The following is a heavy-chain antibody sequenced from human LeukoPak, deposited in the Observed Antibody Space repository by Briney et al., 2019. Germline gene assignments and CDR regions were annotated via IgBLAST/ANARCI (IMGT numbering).Heavy chain of an antibody. D-gene: IGHD2-15*01. CDR1: GYTFTSYG. Sequence: GASVKVSCKASGYTFTSYGISWVRQAPGQGLDWMGWISAYNGNTNYVQKLQDRVTMTTDTSTSTAYMELRSLRSDDTAVYYCARTPFLYCSGGSCYSDFWGQGTLVTVSA. J-gene: IGHJ4*02. V-gene: IGHV1-18*01. CDR2: ISAYNGNT. CDR3: ARTPFLYCSGGSCYSDF.